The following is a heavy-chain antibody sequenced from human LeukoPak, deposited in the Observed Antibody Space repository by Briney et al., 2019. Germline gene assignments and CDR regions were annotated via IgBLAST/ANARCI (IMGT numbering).Heavy chain of an antibody. J-gene: IGHJ5*02. V-gene: IGHV1-2*07. CDR3: ARADRLDGSPYLIGP. CDR2: INPNSGGT. D-gene: IGHD1-26*01. Sequence: ASVKVSCKTSGYRFTDYDMHWGRQGPGQGLEWMGWINPNSGGTSTAHKFQGRITTTRETSITTVYMEVSWLKSDDTAIYYCARADRLDGSPYLIGPWGQGTLVTVSS. CDR1: GYRFTDYD.